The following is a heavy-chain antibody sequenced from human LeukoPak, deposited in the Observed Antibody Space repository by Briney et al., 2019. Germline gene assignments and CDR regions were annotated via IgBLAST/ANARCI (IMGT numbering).Heavy chain of an antibody. CDR2: ISSSSYI. D-gene: IGHD2-15*01. V-gene: IGHV3-21*06. Sequence: GGSLRLSCAASGFTFSSYSMNWVRQAPGKGLEWVSSISSSSYIHYADSVKGRFTIARDNAKNLLYLQMNSLRAEDTAVYYCARESSGGSFFDYWGQGTLVTVSS. CDR1: GFTFSSYS. J-gene: IGHJ4*02. CDR3: ARESSGGSFFDY.